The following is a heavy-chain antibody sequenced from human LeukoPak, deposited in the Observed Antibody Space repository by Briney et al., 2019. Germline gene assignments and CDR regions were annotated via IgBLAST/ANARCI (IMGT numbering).Heavy chain of an antibody. D-gene: IGHD3-9*01. J-gene: IGHJ4*02. V-gene: IGHV3-30-3*01. CDR3: ARDPPTYYDILTGHLDY. CDR2: ISSDGNNK. Sequence: GGSLRLSCAASGFTFNNYALHWVRQAPGKGLELVAVISSDGNNKYYTASVKGRFIIYRDNSKNTLYLQMNSLRTEDTAVYYCARDPPTYYDILTGHLDYWGQGTLVTVSS. CDR1: GFTFNNYA.